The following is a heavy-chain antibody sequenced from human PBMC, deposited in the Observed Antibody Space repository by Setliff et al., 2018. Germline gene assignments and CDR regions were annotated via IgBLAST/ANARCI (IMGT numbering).Heavy chain of an antibody. Sequence: GASVKVSCKASGYTFTSYYMHWVRQAPGQGLEWMGIINPSGGSTSYAQKFQGRVTMTRDTSTSTVYMELSSLRSDDTAVYFCARDGGGDSDAFDIWGQGTMVTVSS. V-gene: IGHV1-46*01. D-gene: IGHD3-16*01. CDR1: GYTFTSYY. J-gene: IGHJ3*02. CDR2: INPSGGST. CDR3: ARDGGGDSDAFDI.